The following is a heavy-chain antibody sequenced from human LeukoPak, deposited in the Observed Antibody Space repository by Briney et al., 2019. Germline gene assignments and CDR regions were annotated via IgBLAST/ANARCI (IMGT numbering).Heavy chain of an antibody. J-gene: IGHJ4*02. CDR1: GFTFSSYA. D-gene: IGHD2-2*01. Sequence: GGSLRLSCAASGFTFSSYAMHWVRQAPGKGLEWVAVISYDGSNKYYADSVKGRFTISRDNSKNTLYLQMNSLRAEDTAVYYCAKNARRTPSLYYFDYWGQGTLVTVSS. CDR2: ISYDGSNK. V-gene: IGHV3-30*18. CDR3: AKNARRTPSLYYFDY.